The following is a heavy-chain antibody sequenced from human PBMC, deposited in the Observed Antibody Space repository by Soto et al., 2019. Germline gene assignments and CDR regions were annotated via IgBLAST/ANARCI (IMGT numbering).Heavy chain of an antibody. D-gene: IGHD2-2*01. Sequence: QVQLVESGGGLVKPGGSLRLSCAASVFTFSDYYMSWIRQAPGKGLEWVTFISSSNNYIQYADSVKGRFTVSRDNAKNSLFLQMNSLRAEDTAVYYCAREGYCSSTTCHYGMDVWGQGTTVTVSS. CDR3: AREGYCSSTTCHYGMDV. CDR1: VFTFSDYY. V-gene: IGHV3-11*06. J-gene: IGHJ6*02. CDR2: ISSSNNYI.